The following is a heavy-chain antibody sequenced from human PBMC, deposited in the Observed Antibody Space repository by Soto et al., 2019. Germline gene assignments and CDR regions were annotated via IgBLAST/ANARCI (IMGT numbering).Heavy chain of an antibody. V-gene: IGHV3-21*01. CDR1: GFTFSSYS. D-gene: IGHD3-22*01. CDR2: ISSSSSYI. Sequence: GGSLRLSCAASGFTFSSYSMNWVRQAPGKGLEWVSSISSSSSYIYYADSVKGRFTISRDNAKNSLYLQMNSLRAEDTAVYYGARDFADSSGYYFDYWGQGTLVTVSS. CDR3: ARDFADSSGYYFDY. J-gene: IGHJ4*02.